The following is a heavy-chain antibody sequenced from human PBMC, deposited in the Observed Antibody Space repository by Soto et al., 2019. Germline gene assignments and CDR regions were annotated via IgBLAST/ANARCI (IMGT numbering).Heavy chain of an antibody. V-gene: IGHV3-74*01. CDR1: GFTFSSFW. CDR2: INTDGSST. D-gene: IGHD3-10*01. CDR3: AKRGVDTFGLSY. J-gene: IGHJ4*02. Sequence: GGSLILSCAVSGFTFSSFWMHLVRQAPGEGLVWVSRINTDGSSTSYADSVKGRFTISRDNAKNTLYLQMNSLRVEDTAMYYCAKRGVDTFGLSYWGQGTLVTV.